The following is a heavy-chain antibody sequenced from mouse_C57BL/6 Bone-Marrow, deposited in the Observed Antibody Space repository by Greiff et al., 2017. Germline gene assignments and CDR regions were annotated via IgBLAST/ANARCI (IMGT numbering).Heavy chain of an antibody. Sequence: EVQLVESGGGLVKPGGSLKLSCAASGFTFSDYGMHWVRQAPEKGLEWVAYISSGSSTIYYADTVKGRFTFSRDNAKNTMFLQMTSLRSEYTAMYYCARPKLRRYFDVWGTGTTVTVSA. V-gene: IGHV5-17*01. J-gene: IGHJ1*03. CDR2: ISSGSSTI. CDR3: ARPKLRRYFDV. D-gene: IGHD1-1*01. CDR1: GFTFSDYG.